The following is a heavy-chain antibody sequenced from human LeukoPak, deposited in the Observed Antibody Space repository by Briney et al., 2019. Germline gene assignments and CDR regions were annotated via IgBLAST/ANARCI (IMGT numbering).Heavy chain of an antibody. Sequence: GASVKVSCKASGYTFTGYYMHWVRQAPGQGLEWMGIINPSGGRTSYAQKFQGRVTMTRDTSTSTVYMELSSLRSEDTAVYYCARDPRYYDSSGHLDYWGQGTLVTVSS. CDR1: GYTFTGYY. CDR3: ARDPRYYDSSGHLDY. CDR2: INPSGGRT. V-gene: IGHV1-46*01. D-gene: IGHD3-22*01. J-gene: IGHJ4*02.